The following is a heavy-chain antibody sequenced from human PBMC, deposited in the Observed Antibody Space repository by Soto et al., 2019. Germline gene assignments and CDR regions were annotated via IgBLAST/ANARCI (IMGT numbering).Heavy chain of an antibody. J-gene: IGHJ6*02. CDR3: ARRAAASNYYYGMEV. Sequence: SETLSLTCTVSGGSISSSSYYWGWIRQPPGKGLEWIGSIYYSGSTYYNPSLKSRVTISVDTSKNQFSLKLSSVTAADTAVYYCARRAAASNYYYGMEVWGQGTTVTVSS. V-gene: IGHV4-39*01. CDR1: GGSISSSSYY. D-gene: IGHD6-13*01. CDR2: IYYSGST.